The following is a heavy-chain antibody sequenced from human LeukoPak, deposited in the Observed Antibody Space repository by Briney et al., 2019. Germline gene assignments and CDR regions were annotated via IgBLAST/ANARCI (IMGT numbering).Heavy chain of an antibody. CDR3: AKDTIPAAGFDY. Sequence: PGRSLRLSCAASGFTFDDYAMHWVRQAPGKGLEWVSGISWNSGSIGYADSVKGRFTISRDNAKNSLYLQMNSLRAEDTALYYRAKDTIPAAGFDYWGQGTLVTASS. CDR1: GFTFDDYA. D-gene: IGHD2-2*01. CDR2: ISWNSGSI. J-gene: IGHJ4*02. V-gene: IGHV3-9*01.